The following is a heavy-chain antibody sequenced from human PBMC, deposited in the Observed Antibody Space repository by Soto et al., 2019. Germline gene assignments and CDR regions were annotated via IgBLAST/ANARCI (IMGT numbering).Heavy chain of an antibody. Sequence: SETLPLTCTVSCGSISSDYWSWIRQPPGKGLEWIGYIYYSGSTNYNPSLKSRVTISVDTSNNQFSLKLSSVTAADTAVYYCATHNWNGEIDAWGQGTLVAVSS. CDR1: CGSISSDY. D-gene: IGHD1-20*01. CDR2: IYYSGST. V-gene: IGHV4-59*01. CDR3: ATHNWNGEIDA. J-gene: IGHJ5*02.